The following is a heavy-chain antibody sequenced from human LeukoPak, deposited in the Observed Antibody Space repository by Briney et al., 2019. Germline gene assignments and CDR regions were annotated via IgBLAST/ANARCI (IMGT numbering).Heavy chain of an antibody. CDR3: ARVRIQLRRSLFDY. CDR1: GFTFSTYW. CDR2: IKQDGSEK. J-gene: IGHJ4*01. D-gene: IGHD1-1*01. Sequence: GGSLRLSCAASGFTFSTYWMSWVRQAPGKGLEWVANIKQDGSEKYYVDSVKGRFTISRDNAKSSLYLQMNSLRAEDTAVYYCARVRIQLRRSLFDYWGQGTLVTVSS. V-gene: IGHV3-7*01.